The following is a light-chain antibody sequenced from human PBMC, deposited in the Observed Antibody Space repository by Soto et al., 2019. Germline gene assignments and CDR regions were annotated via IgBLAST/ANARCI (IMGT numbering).Light chain of an antibody. CDR1: QSVSSN. Sequence: EIVMTQSPATLSVSPGERATLSCRASQSVSSNLAWYQQKPGQAPRLLMYGASTRATGIPAKFSGSGYGTKFTLTISSLQSEDFAVYYCQQYNNWPPITFGQGTRLEIK. CDR3: QQYNNWPPIT. J-gene: IGKJ5*01. CDR2: GAS. V-gene: IGKV3-15*01.